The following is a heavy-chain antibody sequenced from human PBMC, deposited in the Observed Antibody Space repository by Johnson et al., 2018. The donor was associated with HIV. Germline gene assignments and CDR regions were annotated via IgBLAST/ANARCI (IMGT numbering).Heavy chain of an antibody. V-gene: IGHV3-66*02. J-gene: IGHJ3*02. D-gene: IGHD7-27*01. Sequence: VQLVESGGGLVQPGGSLRLSCAASGFTFSSYWMSWVRQAPGKGLEWVSGIGSAGDTYYPGSVKGRFTISRDNSKNTLYLQMNSLRAEDTAVYYCARDSSWGLGTPGAFDIWGQGTMVTVSS. CDR3: ARDSSWGLGTPGAFDI. CDR2: IGSAGDT. CDR1: GFTFSSYW.